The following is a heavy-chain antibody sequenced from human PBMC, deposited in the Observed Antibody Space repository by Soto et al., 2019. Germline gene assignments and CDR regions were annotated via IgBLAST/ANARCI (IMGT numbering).Heavy chain of an antibody. D-gene: IGHD5-12*01. J-gene: IGHJ4*02. CDR1: GFTFSSYS. V-gene: IGHV3-21*01. CDR3: ARESGYIVATIGDY. CDR2: ISSSSSYI. Sequence: GGSLRLSCAASGFTFSSYSMNWVRQAPGKGLEWVSSISSSSSYIYYADSVKGRFTISRDKAKNSLYLQMNSLRAEDTAVYYCARESGYIVATIGDYWGQGTLVTVSS.